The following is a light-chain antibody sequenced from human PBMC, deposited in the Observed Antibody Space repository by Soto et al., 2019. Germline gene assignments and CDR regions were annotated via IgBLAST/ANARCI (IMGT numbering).Light chain of an antibody. J-gene: IGLJ3*02. V-gene: IGLV1-51*02. CDR3: GTWDSSLSAWV. CDR2: ENN. CDR1: SSNIGNNY. Sequence: QPPSVSAAPGQKVTISCSGSSSNIGNNYVSWYQQLPGTAPKLLIYENNKRPSGIPDRFSGSKSGTSATLGITGLQTGDEADYYCGTWDSSLSAWVFGGGTKLTVL.